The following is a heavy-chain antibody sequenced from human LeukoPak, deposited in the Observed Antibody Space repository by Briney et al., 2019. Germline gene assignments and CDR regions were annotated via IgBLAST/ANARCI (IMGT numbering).Heavy chain of an antibody. J-gene: IGHJ6*02. D-gene: IGHD4-23*01. V-gene: IGHV1-18*01. CDR2: ISAYNGNT. CDR3: ARVTYDGNSAGYYYYGMDV. Sequence: ASVKVSCKASGYTFTSYGISWVRQAPGQGLEWMGWISAYNGNTNYAQKLQGRVTMTTDTSTSTAYMELRSLRSDDTAVHYCARVTYDGNSAGYYYYGMDVWGQGTTVTVSS. CDR1: GYTFTSYG.